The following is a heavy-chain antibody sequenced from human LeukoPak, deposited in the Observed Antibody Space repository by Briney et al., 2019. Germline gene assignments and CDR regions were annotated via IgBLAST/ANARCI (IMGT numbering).Heavy chain of an antibody. Sequence: SETLSLTCTVSGGSISSSSYYWGWIHQPPGKGLEWIGSIYYSGSTYYNPSLKSRVTISVDTSKNQFSLKLSSVTAADTAVYYCARDPRYCSSTSRSSFDIWGQGTMVTVSS. J-gene: IGHJ3*02. CDR2: IYYSGST. CDR3: ARDPRYCSSTSRSSFDI. V-gene: IGHV4-39*07. D-gene: IGHD2-2*01. CDR1: GGSISSSSYY.